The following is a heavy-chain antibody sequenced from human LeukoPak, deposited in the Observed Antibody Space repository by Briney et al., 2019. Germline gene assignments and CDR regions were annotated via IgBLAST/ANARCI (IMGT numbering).Heavy chain of an antibody. CDR3: ARDMDYRRFDY. Sequence: PGRSLRLSCAASGFTFSSYGMHWVRQAPGKGLEWVAVIWYDGSNKYYADSVKGRFTISRDNSKNTLYLHMNSLRAEDTAVYYCARDMDYRRFDYWGQGTLVTVSS. V-gene: IGHV3-33*01. CDR2: IWYDGSNK. CDR1: GFTFSSYG. D-gene: IGHD4-11*01. J-gene: IGHJ4*02.